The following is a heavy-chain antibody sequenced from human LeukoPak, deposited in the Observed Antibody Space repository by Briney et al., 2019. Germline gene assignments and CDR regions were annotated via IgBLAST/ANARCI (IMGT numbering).Heavy chain of an antibody. V-gene: IGHV4-59*05. Sequence: SETLSLTCTVSGGSIRSYHWSWIRQPPGKGLEWIGSIYYRGSTYYNLSLKSRVTISVDTSKNQFFLTLNSVTVADTAVYYCATEWEQLIRTGNFDYWGEGTLVTVSS. D-gene: IGHD1-26*01. CDR1: GGSIRSYH. CDR3: ATEWEQLIRTGNFDY. J-gene: IGHJ4*02. CDR2: IYYRGST.